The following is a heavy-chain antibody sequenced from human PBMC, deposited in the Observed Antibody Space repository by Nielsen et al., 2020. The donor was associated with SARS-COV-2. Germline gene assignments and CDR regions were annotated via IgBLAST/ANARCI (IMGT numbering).Heavy chain of an antibody. CDR1: GFTFSSYA. D-gene: IGHD3-22*01. V-gene: IGHV3-30-3*01. J-gene: IGHJ4*02. CDR2: ISYDGSNK. Sequence: GESLKISCAASGFTFSSYAMHWVRQAPGKGLEWVAVISYDGSNKYYADSVKGRFTISRDNSKNTLYLQMNSLRAEDTAVYYCARDRREGYYYDSSGYYLDYWGQGTLVTVSS. CDR3: ARDRREGYYYDSSGYYLDY.